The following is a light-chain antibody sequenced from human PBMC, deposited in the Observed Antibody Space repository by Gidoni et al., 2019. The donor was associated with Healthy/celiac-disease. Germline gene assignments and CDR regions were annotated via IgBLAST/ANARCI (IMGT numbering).Light chain of an antibody. CDR1: QGISNY. V-gene: IGKV1-27*01. CDR3: QKYNSALGGFT. Sequence: IQMTQSPSSLSASVGDRVTITCRASQGISNYLAWYQQKPGKVPKLLIYAASTLQSGVPSRFSGSGSGTDFTLTISSLQPEDVATYYCQKYNSALGGFTFGPXTKVDIK. J-gene: IGKJ3*01. CDR2: AAS.